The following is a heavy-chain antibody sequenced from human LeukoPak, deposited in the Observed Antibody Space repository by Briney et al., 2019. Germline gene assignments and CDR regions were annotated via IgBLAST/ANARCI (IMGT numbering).Heavy chain of an antibody. V-gene: IGHV3-23*01. CDR2: NSGGGSST. Sequence: GGSLRLSCAASGFTFSSYAMSWVRQAPGKGLEWVSANSGGGSSTYYADSVQGRFAISRDNSKNTLYLQMNSLRAEDTAVYFCAKDPNGDYIGTFDIWGQGTMVTVSS. CDR1: GFTFSSYA. D-gene: IGHD4-17*01. J-gene: IGHJ3*02. CDR3: AKDPNGDYIGTFDI.